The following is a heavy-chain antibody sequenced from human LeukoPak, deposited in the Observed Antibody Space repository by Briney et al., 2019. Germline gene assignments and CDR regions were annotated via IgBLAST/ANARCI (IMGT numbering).Heavy chain of an antibody. CDR2: ISGDGGST. CDR1: GFTFDDYA. Sequence: PGGSLRLSCAASGFTFDDYAMHWVRQAPGKGLEWVSLISGDGGSTYYADSVKGRFTISRDNSKNSLYLQMNSLRTDDTALYYCAKGRLGYSGYGLHDYWGQGTLVTVSS. J-gene: IGHJ4*02. V-gene: IGHV3-43*02. D-gene: IGHD5-12*01. CDR3: AKGRLGYSGYGLHDY.